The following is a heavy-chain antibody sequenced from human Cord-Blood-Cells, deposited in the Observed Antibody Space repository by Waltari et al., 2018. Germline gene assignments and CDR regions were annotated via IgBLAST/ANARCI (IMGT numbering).Heavy chain of an antibody. Sequence: QLQLQESGPGLVKPSETLSLTCTVSGGSISSSSYYWGWIRQPPGKGLEWIGSIYYSRRTYYNPALKSRVTISVDTSKNQFSRKLSSVTAADTAVYYCARHDYDWGYFDYWGQGTLVTVSS. D-gene: IGHD3-9*01. CDR3: ARHDYDWGYFDY. CDR1: GGSISSSSYY. J-gene: IGHJ4*02. CDR2: IYYSRRT. V-gene: IGHV4-39*07.